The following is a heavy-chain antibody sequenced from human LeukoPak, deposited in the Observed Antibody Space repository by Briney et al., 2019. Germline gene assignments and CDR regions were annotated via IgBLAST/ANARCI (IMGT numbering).Heavy chain of an antibody. CDR1: GFTFSSHW. V-gene: IGHV3-23*01. CDR2: ISDSGSIT. Sequence: GGSLRLSCAASGFTFSSHWMSWVRQAPGKGLEWVSVISDSGSITYYADSVKGRFTISRDNSKNTLFLQMNSLRADDTAVYYCAKDARRTSGWYFFDYWGQGTLVTVSS. D-gene: IGHD6-19*01. J-gene: IGHJ4*02. CDR3: AKDARRTSGWYFFDY.